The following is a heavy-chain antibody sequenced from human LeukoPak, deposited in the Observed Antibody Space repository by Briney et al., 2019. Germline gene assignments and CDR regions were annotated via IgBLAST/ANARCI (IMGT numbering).Heavy chain of an antibody. CDR3: AKHSSGWPYFDY. D-gene: IGHD6-19*01. Sequence: GALSLSCAASGFTVSSNYMSWVRQAPGKGLEWVSVIYSGGSTYYADSVKGRFTISRDNSKNTLYLQMNSLRAEDTAVYYCAKHSSGWPYFDYWGQGTLVTVSS. CDR2: IYSGGST. CDR1: GFTVSSNY. J-gene: IGHJ4*02. V-gene: IGHV3-53*01.